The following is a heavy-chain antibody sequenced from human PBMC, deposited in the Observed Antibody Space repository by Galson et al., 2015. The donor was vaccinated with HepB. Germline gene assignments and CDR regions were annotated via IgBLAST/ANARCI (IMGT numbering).Heavy chain of an antibody. CDR1: GGTFSSYA. D-gene: IGHD3-3*01. V-gene: IGHV1-69*13. J-gene: IGHJ1*01. CDR3: ASVYYDFWSGYYNREYFQH. Sequence: SVKVSCKASGGTFSSYAISWVRQAPGQGLEWMGGIIPIFGTANYAQKFQGRVTITADESTSTAYMELSSLRSEDTAVYYCASVYYDFWSGYYNREYFQHWGQGTLVTVSS. CDR2: IIPIFGTA.